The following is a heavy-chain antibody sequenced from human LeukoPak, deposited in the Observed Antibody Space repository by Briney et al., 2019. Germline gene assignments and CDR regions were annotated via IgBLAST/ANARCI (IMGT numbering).Heavy chain of an antibody. J-gene: IGHJ4*02. CDR2: ISSSGSTI. Sequence: GGSLRLSCAASGFTLSSYEMNWVRQAPGKGLEWVSYISSSGSTIYYADSVKGRFTISRDNAKNSLYLQMNSLRAEDTAVYYCARDATMVRGDNTFDYWGQGTLVTVSS. CDR3: ARDATMVRGDNTFDY. D-gene: IGHD3-10*01. V-gene: IGHV3-48*03. CDR1: GFTLSSYE.